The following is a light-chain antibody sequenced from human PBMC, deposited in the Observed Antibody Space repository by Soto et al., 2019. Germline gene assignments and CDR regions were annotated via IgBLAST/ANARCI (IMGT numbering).Light chain of an antibody. V-gene: IGKV3-11*01. J-gene: IGKJ5*01. Sequence: EVVLTQFPATLSLSPGERATLSCRASQSINNYLAWYQQKPGQDPRLLVYDTSNTATGVPARFSGSGSGTEFTLTISSLEPEDFAVYYCQQRVTWPPITFGQGTRLEIK. CDR1: QSINNY. CDR2: DTS. CDR3: QQRVTWPPIT.